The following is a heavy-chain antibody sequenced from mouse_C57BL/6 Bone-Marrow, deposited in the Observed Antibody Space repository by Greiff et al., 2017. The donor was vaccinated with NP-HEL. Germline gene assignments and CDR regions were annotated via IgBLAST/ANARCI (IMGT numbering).Heavy chain of an antibody. D-gene: IGHD1-1*01. Sequence: EVQRVESGPGLVKPSQSLSLTCSVTGYSITSGYYWNWIRQFPGNKLEWMGYISYDGSNNYNPSLKNRISITRDTSKNQFFLKLNSVTTEDTATYYCARDTPSYYGSSYDYWGQGTTLTVSS. J-gene: IGHJ2*01. CDR2: ISYDGSN. CDR1: GYSITSGYY. CDR3: ARDTPSYYGSSYDY. V-gene: IGHV3-6*01.